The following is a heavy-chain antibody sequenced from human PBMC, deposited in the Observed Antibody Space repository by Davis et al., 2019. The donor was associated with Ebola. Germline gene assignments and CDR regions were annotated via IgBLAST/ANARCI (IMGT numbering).Heavy chain of an antibody. CDR1: GGSISSYY. V-gene: IGHV4-59*01. D-gene: IGHD2-2*02. J-gene: IGHJ6*02. CDR2: IYYSGST. CDR3: ARVLEEYQLLYPIHNGMDG. Sequence: MPSETLSLTCTVSGGSISSYYWSWIRQPPGKGLEWIGYIYYSGSTNYNPSLKSRVTISVDTSKNQFSLKLSSVTAADTAGYYSARVLEEYQLLYPIHNGMDGWGQGTTVTGSS.